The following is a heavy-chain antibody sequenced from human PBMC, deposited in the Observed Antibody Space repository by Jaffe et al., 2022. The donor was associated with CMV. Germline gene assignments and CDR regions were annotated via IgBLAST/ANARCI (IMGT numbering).Heavy chain of an antibody. CDR1: GGTFSSYA. CDR2: IIPIFGTA. V-gene: IGHV1-69*01. CDR3: ATLSRGYCSGGSCYDYYFDY. J-gene: IGHJ4*02. Sequence: QVQLVQSGAEVKKPGSSVKVSCKASGGTFSSYAISWVRQAPGQGLEWMGGIIPIFGTANYAQKFQGRVTITADESTSTAYMELSSLRSEDTAVYYCATLSRGYCSGGSCYDYYFDYWGQGTLVTVSS. D-gene: IGHD2-15*01.